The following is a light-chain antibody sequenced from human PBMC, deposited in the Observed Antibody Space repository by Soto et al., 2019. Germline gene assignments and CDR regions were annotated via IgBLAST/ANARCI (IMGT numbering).Light chain of an antibody. J-gene: IGKJ1*01. CDR3: QQYNSYSRT. V-gene: IGKV1-5*03. CDR1: QSISSW. CDR2: KAS. Sequence: DIQMTQSPSTLSASGGDRVTITCRASQSISSWLAWYQQKPGKAPKLLIYKASSLESGVPSRFSGSGSGTEFTLTISSLQPHDFATYYCQQYNSYSRTFGQGTKVEIK.